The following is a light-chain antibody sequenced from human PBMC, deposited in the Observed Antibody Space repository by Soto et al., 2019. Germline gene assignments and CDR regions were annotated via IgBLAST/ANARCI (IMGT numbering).Light chain of an antibody. V-gene: IGLV1-44*01. CDR3: AAWDDSLEGVV. Sequence: QPVLTQPPSASGTPGQRVTISCSGSSSNTGSNPVSWYQHLPGTAPKVLIFTNNQRPSGVPDRVSGSKSGTSASLAISGLRSEDEAHYYCAAWDDSLEGVVLGGGTKLTVL. CDR2: TNN. J-gene: IGLJ3*02. CDR1: SSNTGSNP.